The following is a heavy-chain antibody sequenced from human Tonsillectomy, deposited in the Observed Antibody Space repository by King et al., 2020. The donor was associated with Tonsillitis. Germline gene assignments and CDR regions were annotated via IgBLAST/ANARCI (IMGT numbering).Heavy chain of an antibody. Sequence: EVQLVESGGGLVQPGGSLRLSCAASGFTFSSYAMSWVRQAPGKGLEWVSGISGSGGSTYYADSVKGRFTISRDNSKNTLFLQMNSLGAEDTAIYCCAKSSFLEWLSPFDPWGQGTLVTVSS. CDR2: ISGSGGST. CDR3: AKSSFLEWLSPFDP. V-gene: IGHV3-23*04. CDR1: GFTFSSYA. D-gene: IGHD3-3*01. J-gene: IGHJ5*02.